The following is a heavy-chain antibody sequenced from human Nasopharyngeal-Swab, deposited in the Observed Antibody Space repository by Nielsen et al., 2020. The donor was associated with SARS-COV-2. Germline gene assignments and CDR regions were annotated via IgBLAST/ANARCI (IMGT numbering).Heavy chain of an antibody. Sequence: GESLKISCAAPGFTFSSYGMHWVRQAPGKGLEWVAVISYDGSNKYYADSVKGRFTISRENAKNSLLLQMNSLRAEDTAVYYCARVDGVNWFDPWGQGTLVTVSS. V-gene: IGHV3-30*03. J-gene: IGHJ5*02. D-gene: IGHD4-23*01. CDR3: ARVDGVNWFDP. CDR1: GFTFSSYG. CDR2: ISYDGSNK.